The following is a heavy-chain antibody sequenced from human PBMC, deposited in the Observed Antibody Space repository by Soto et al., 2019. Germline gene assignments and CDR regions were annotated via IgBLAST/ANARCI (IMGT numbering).Heavy chain of an antibody. J-gene: IGHJ4*02. CDR1: GGTFSSYT. CDR2: IIPILGIG. D-gene: IGHD4-17*01. V-gene: IGHV1-69*02. CDR3: AGRYGDRDY. Sequence: QVQLVQSGAEVKKPGSSVKVSCKASGGTFSSYTISWVRQAPGQGLEWMGRIIPILGIGNYAQKFQGRVMITADKSTSTAYMELSSLRSEDTAVYYCAGRYGDRDYWGQGTLVTVSS.